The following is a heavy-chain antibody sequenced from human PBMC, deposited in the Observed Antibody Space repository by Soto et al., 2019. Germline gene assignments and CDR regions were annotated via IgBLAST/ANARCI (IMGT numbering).Heavy chain of an antibody. CDR1: GFTFSSYA. J-gene: IGHJ6*02. CDR2: ISYDGSNK. Sequence: QVQLVESGGGVVQPGRSLRLSCAASGFTFSSYAMHWVRQAPGKGLEWVAVISYDGSNKYYADSVKGRFTISRDNSKNTLYLQMNSRRAEDTAVYYCARVGGYSSGWYGYYYYYYGMDVWGQGTTVTVSS. V-gene: IGHV3-30-3*01. CDR3: ARVGGYSSGWYGYYYYYYGMDV. D-gene: IGHD6-19*01.